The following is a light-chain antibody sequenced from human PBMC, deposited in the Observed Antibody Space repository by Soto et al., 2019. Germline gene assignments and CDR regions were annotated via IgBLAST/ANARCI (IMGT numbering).Light chain of an antibody. V-gene: IGKV3-20*01. CDR3: QQLTSYPRST. Sequence: VFTQSPGTLSLPPGERATLSCRASQTVTSNFLAWYQEKPGQAPRLLIYGASSRATGIPDRFSGSGSGTDFTLTISRLEPEDFATYHCQQLTSYPRSTFGQGTRLENK. J-gene: IGKJ5*01. CDR1: QTVTSNF. CDR2: GAS.